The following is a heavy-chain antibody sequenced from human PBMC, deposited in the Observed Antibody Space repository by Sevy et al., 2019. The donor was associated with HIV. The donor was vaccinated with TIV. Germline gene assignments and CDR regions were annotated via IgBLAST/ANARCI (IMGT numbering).Heavy chain of an antibody. J-gene: IGHJ3*02. CDR3: ARADYYDSPAAFDI. V-gene: IGHV3-48*03. CDR1: GFTFSSYE. CDR2: ISSSGSTI. Sequence: GGSLRLSCAASGFTFSSYEMNWVRQAPGKGLEWVSYISSSGSTIYYADSVKGRFTISRDNAKNSLYLQMNSPRAEDTAVYYCARADYYDSPAAFDIWGQGTMVTVSS. D-gene: IGHD3-22*01.